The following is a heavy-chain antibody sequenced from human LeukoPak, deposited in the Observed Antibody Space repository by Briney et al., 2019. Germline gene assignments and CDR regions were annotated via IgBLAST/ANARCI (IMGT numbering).Heavy chain of an antibody. Sequence: VSVKVSCKASGYTFTSYYMHWVRQAPGQGLEWMGRINPNSGDTNYAQKFQGRVTMTRDTSISTAYMELSRLRSDDTAVYYCARDYCSSTSCLFDYWGQGTLVTVSS. D-gene: IGHD2-2*01. CDR3: ARDYCSSTSCLFDY. J-gene: IGHJ4*02. CDR2: INPNSGDT. V-gene: IGHV1-2*06. CDR1: GYTFTSYY.